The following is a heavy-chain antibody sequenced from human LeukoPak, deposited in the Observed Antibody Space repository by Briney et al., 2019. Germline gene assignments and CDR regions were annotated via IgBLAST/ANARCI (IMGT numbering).Heavy chain of an antibody. CDR2: IYYSGST. CDR1: GGSISSYY. J-gene: IGHJ6*02. CDR3: ARDTYYDFWSGYRTYGMDV. V-gene: IGHV4-59*01. Sequence: LETLSLTCTVSGGSISSYYWSWIRQPPGKGLEWIGYIYYSGSTNYNPSLKSRVTISVDTSKNQFSLKLSSVTAADTAVYYCARDTYYDFWSGYRTYGMDVWGQGTTVTVSS. D-gene: IGHD3-3*01.